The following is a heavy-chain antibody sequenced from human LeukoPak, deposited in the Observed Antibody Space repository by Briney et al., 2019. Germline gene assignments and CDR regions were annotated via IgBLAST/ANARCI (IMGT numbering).Heavy chain of an antibody. V-gene: IGHV3-53*01. CDR3: ARGNYYDSRGYFDY. J-gene: IGHJ4*02. CDR2: IYSGGST. D-gene: IGHD3-22*01. Sequence: GGSLRLSCAASGFTVSSNYMSWVRQAPGKGLEWVSVIYSGGSTYYADSVKGRFTISRDNSKNTLYLQMNSPRAEDTAVYYCARGNYYDSRGYFDYWGQGTLVTVSS. CDR1: GFTVSSNY.